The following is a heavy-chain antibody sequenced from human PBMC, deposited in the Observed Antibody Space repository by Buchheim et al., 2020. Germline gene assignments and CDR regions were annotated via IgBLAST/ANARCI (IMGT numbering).Heavy chain of an antibody. V-gene: IGHV4-34*01. Sequence: QVQLQQWGAGLLKPSETLSLTCAVYGGSFSGYYWSWIRQPPGKGLEWIGEINHSGSTNYNPSLKSRVTISVDTSKNQFSLKLSSVTAADTAVYYCARVIQWLEAGYWSYYYYGMDVWGQGTT. CDR1: GGSFSGYY. CDR2: INHSGST. J-gene: IGHJ6*02. CDR3: ARVIQWLEAGYWSYYYYGMDV. D-gene: IGHD6-19*01.